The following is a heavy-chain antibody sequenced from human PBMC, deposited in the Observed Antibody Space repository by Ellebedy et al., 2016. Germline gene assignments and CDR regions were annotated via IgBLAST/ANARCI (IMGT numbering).Heavy chain of an antibody. CDR3: ATLEAEGAARLRYFDL. J-gene: IGHJ2*01. CDR1: GFTFSAHY. D-gene: IGHD1-26*01. CDR2: ISYDGSNK. Sequence: GESLKISXAASGFTFSAHYMHWVRQAPGKGLEWVAVISYDGSNKYYADSVKGRFTISRDNSKNTLYLQMNSLRAEDTAVYYCATLEAEGAARLRYFDLWGRGTLVTVSS. V-gene: IGHV3-30-3*01.